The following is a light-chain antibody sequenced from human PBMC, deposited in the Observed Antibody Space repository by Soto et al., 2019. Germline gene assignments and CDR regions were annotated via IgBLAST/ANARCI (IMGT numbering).Light chain of an antibody. V-gene: IGKV3-11*01. CDR2: DAA. CDR1: QSVSDF. Sequence: EIVLTQSPGTLSLFPGERATLSCRASQSVSDFLAWYQQKPGQAPRLLIYDAAKRAPGIPARFSGSGSGTDFTLTISSLEPVDSAVYYCQQRSNWPIFTFGPGTKV. J-gene: IGKJ3*01. CDR3: QQRSNWPIFT.